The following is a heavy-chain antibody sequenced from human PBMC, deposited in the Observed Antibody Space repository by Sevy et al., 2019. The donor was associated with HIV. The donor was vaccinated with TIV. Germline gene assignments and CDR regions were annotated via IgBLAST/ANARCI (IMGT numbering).Heavy chain of an antibody. Sequence: GGSLRLSCAASGFTFNDYALHWVRQAPGKGLEWVAIISSDGDNTYYENTLKGRFTISRDNSKNTVDLQMNRLRAEDTAFYYCVREGAPYRNIRYCSGKNCFYNWFDPWGQGTLVTVSS. J-gene: IGHJ5*02. CDR1: GFTFNDYA. D-gene: IGHD2-15*01. V-gene: IGHV3-30-3*01. CDR2: ISSDGDNT. CDR3: VREGAPYRNIRYCSGKNCFYNWFDP.